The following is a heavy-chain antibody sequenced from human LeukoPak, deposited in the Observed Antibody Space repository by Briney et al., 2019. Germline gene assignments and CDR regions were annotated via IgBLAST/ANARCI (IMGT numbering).Heavy chain of an antibody. CDR3: ARANYYDISGYDY. D-gene: IGHD3-22*01. V-gene: IGHV3-23*01. J-gene: IGHJ4*02. Sequence: GGSLRLSCAASGFTFSTYAMNWVRQAAGKGLEWVSATSGSGGTTDYADSVKGRFTISRDNSKNTLYLQMNSLRAEDTAVYYCARANYYDISGYDYWGQGTLVTVSS. CDR2: TSGSGGTT. CDR1: GFTFSTYA.